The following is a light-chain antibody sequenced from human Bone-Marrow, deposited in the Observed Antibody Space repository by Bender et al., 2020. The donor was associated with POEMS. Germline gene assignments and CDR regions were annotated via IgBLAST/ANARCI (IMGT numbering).Light chain of an antibody. CDR1: GSNIGGYP. Sequence: QSVLTQPPSVSGTPGQRVTISCSGSGSNIGGYPVNWYQQLPGTAPRLLIYTNNERPSGIPERFSGSNSGNTATLTISRVEAGDEADYYCQVWDSSALVFGGGTKLTVL. J-gene: IGLJ2*01. V-gene: IGLV1-44*01. CDR3: QVWDSSALV. CDR2: TNN.